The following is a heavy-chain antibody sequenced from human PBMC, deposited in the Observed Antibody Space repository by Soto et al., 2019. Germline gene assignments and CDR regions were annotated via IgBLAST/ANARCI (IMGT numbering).Heavy chain of an antibody. J-gene: IGHJ4*02. V-gene: IGHV3-7*01. CDR2: IKPDGSEK. CDR3: ARDPVRGDDFNFDY. D-gene: IGHD3-10*01. Sequence: GGSLRLSCAASGFIFSTYWMAWVRQAPGKGLEWVANIKPDGSEKHHADSVKGRFTISRDNAHNSVSLQMDSLRAEDTGVYYCARDPVRGDDFNFDYWGQGIQVTVSS. CDR1: GFIFSTYW.